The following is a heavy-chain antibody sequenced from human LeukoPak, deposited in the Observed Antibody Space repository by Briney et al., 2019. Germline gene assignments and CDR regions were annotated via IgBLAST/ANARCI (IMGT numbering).Heavy chain of an antibody. CDR1: GFTVSSNY. D-gene: IGHD6-13*01. V-gene: IGHV3-21*01. Sequence: PGGSLRLSCAASGFTVSSNYMSWVRQAPGKGLEWVSSISSSSSYIYYADSVKGRFTISRDNAKNSLYLQMNSLRAEDTAVYFCARAHSSSWEYWGQGALVTVSS. CDR3: ARAHSSSWEY. CDR2: ISSSSSYI. J-gene: IGHJ4*02.